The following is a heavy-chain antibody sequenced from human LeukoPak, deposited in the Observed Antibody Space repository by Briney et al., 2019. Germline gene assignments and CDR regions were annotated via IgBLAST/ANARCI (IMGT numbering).Heavy chain of an antibody. CDR1: GFTFSSYH. V-gene: IGHV3-30*04. CDR2: ISDDGRLK. Sequence: PGGSLRLSCAASGFTFSSYHMHWVRQAPGKGLEWVAVISDDGRLKFYADSVKDRFTISRDNSKNTVYVQVNSLRPEDTALYYCARERTSVTKDFDYWGQGTLVTVSS. J-gene: IGHJ4*02. CDR3: ARERTSVTKDFDY. D-gene: IGHD4-17*01.